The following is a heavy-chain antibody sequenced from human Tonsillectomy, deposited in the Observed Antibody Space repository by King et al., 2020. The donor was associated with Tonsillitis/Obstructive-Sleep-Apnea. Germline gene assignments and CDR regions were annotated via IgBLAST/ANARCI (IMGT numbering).Heavy chain of an antibody. CDR1: GFTVNSND. V-gene: IGHV3-53*01. D-gene: IGHD2-21*01. CDR2: IYAAGST. J-gene: IGHJ4*02. Sequence: VQLVESGGGLIQPGGSLRLSCAASGFTVNSNDMSWVRPAPGKGLEWVSVIYAAGSTYYADSVKGRFTISRDNSKNKVYFQMSSLRVEDTAVYYCARDGYCGGYCYWGQGTLVTVSS. CDR3: ARDGYCGGYCY.